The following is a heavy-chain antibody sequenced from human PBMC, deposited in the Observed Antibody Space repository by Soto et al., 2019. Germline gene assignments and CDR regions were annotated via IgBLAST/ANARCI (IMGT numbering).Heavy chain of an antibody. Sequence: QVQLVQSGAEVKKPGASVKVSCKTSGYTFTNYDINWVRQATGQGLEWLGWMNPNSGDTGYAQKFQGRLTMTRNTAISTAYMELSSLKSEDTAVYYCARNRRETGDFDYWGQGTLVTVSS. CDR2: MNPNSGDT. J-gene: IGHJ4*02. D-gene: IGHD7-27*01. CDR3: ARNRRETGDFDY. V-gene: IGHV1-8*01. CDR1: GYTFTNYD.